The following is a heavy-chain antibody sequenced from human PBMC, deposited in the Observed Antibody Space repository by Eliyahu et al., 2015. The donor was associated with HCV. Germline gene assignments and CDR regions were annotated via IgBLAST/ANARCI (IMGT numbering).Heavy chain of an antibody. D-gene: IGHD3-3*01. CDR3: AKAYYYPKRGYYEDY. CDR2: ISGSGGNT. J-gene: IGHJ4*02. CDR1: GFTFSSFA. Sequence: EVQLLESGGGLVQPGGSLRLXCAAXGFTFSSFAMSWVRQAPGKGLEWVSAISGSGGNTYFADSVRGRFTVSRDNSKNTLYLQMNGLRGDDTAVYYCAKAYYYPKRGYYEDYWGQGTLVTVSS. V-gene: IGHV3-23*01.